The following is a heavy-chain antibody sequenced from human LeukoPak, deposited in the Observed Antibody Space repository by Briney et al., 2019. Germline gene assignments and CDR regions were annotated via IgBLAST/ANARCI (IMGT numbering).Heavy chain of an antibody. CDR2: ISSGSSFI. CDR1: GFTFSRYN. J-gene: IGHJ4*02. V-gene: IGHV3-21*01. Sequence: PGGSLRLSCAASGFTFSRYNMTWVRQAPGKGLEWVSSISSGSSFINYADSVKGRFTISRDNAKNSLYLQMNSLRAEDTAVYYCARVETGTTARVDYWGQGTLVTVSS. CDR3: ARVETGTTARVDY. D-gene: IGHD1-1*01.